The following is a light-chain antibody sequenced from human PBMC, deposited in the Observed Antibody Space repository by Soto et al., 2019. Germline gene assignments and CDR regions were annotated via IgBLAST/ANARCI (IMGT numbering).Light chain of an antibody. CDR2: KAS. J-gene: IGKJ1*01. Sequence: DIQMTQSPSTLSASVGDRVTITCRASQRIGSWLAWYQQKPGKAPKLLIYKASSLESGVPSRFSGSGSGTEFTLTISSLQPDDFASYYCQQYGSYSPWTFGQGTKVEIK. CDR3: QQYGSYSPWT. V-gene: IGKV1-5*03. CDR1: QRIGSW.